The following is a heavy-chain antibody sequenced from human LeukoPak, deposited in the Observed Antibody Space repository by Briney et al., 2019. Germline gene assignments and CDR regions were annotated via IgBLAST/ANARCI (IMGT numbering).Heavy chain of an antibody. Sequence: PGGSLRLFCAASGFTFSSYWMHWVRQAPGKGLVWVSRINSDGSSTSYADSVKGRFTISRDNAKNTLYLQMNSLRDEDTAVYYCAKGRGGGSTIQTPEFDYWGQGTLVTVSS. CDR2: INSDGSST. J-gene: IGHJ4*02. D-gene: IGHD1-26*01. CDR3: AKGRGGGSTIQTPEFDY. V-gene: IGHV3-74*01. CDR1: GFTFSSYW.